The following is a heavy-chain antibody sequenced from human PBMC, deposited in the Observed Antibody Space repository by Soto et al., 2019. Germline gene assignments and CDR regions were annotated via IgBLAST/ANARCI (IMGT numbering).Heavy chain of an antibody. J-gene: IGHJ4*02. CDR3: ARSLMEGDY. D-gene: IGHD3-10*01. CDR1: GYTFTSSY. Sequence: QVKRIRSGAEVKKPGASVKVSCKASGYTFTSSYIHWVRQAPGQGLEWMAIINPNGGSTNYAQKFQGRVTMTRDTSTSTVYMELSSLTSEDTAVYYCARSLMEGDYWGQGTLVTVSS. V-gene: IGHV1-46*03. CDR2: INPNGGST.